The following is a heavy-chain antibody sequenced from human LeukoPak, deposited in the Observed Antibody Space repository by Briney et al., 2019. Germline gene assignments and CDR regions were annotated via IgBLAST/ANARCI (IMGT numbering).Heavy chain of an antibody. Sequence: SETLSLTCTVSGGSISGSSYYWAWLRQPPGKGLEWIGSIFYSGNTYHNPSLKSRVTISVDTSKNQFSLNLSSVTAADSAVYYCARPNSSGWKPFDYWGEGTLVTVSS. CDR1: GGSISGSSYY. V-gene: IGHV4-39*01. D-gene: IGHD6-19*01. CDR2: IFYSGNT. CDR3: ARPNSSGWKPFDY. J-gene: IGHJ4*02.